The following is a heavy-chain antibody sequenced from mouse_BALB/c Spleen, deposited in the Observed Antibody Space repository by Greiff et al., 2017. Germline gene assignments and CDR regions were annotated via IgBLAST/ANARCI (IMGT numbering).Heavy chain of an antibody. CDR2: INSNGGST. CDR1: GFTFSSYG. V-gene: IGHV5-6-3*01. Sequence: EVKLEESGGGLVQPGGSLKLSCAASGFTFSSYGMSWVRQTPDKRLELVATINSNGGSTYYPDSVKGRFTISRDNAKNTLYLQMSSLKSEDTAMYYCARDRRDGYSYWGQGTTLTVSS. CDR3: ARDRRDGYSY. D-gene: IGHD2-3*01. J-gene: IGHJ2*01.